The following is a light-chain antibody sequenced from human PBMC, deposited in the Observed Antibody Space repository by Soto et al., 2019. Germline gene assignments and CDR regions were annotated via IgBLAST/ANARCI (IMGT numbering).Light chain of an antibody. CDR1: SGSIASNY. CDR3: QSYDSSNVV. V-gene: IGLV6-57*04. J-gene: IGLJ2*01. CDR2: EDN. Sequence: NFMLTQPHSVSESPGKTVTISCTRSSGSIASNYVQWYQQRPGSAPTTVIYEDNQRPSGVPDRFSGSIDSSSNSVSLTISGLKTEVEADYYCQSYDSSNVVFGGGTKLTVL.